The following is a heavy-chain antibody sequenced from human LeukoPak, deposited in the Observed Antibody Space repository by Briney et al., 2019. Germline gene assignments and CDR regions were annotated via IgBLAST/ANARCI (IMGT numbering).Heavy chain of an antibody. CDR1: GGSFSGYY. V-gene: IGHV4-34*01. D-gene: IGHD2-15*01. J-gene: IGHJ5*02. Sequence: PSETLSLTCAVYGGSFSGYYWSWIRQPPGKGLEWIGEINHSGSTNYNPSLKSRVTISVDTSKNQFSLNLNSVTAADTAVYYCARWRILRWFDPWGREPWSPSPQ. CDR3: ARWRILRWFDP. CDR2: INHSGST.